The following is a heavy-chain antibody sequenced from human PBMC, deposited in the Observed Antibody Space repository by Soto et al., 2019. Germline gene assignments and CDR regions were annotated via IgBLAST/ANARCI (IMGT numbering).Heavy chain of an antibody. D-gene: IGHD3-3*01. V-gene: IGHV4-31*03. CDR2: IYYSGST. Sequence: SETLSLTCTVSGGSISSGGYYWSWIRQHPGKGLEWIGYIYYSGSTYYNPSLKSRVTISVDTSKNQFSLKLSSVTAADTAVYYCAREKAPFDYDFWSGHGYMDVWGKGTTVTVSS. J-gene: IGHJ6*03. CDR3: AREKAPFDYDFWSGHGYMDV. CDR1: GGSISSGGYY.